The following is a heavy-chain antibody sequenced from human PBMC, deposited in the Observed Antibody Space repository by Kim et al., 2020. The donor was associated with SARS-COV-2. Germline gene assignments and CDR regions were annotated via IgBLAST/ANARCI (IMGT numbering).Heavy chain of an antibody. CDR2: IWYDGSNK. CDR1: GFTFSSYG. J-gene: IGHJ6*02. V-gene: IGHV3-33*06. CDR3: AKGPHALSARSSYYYGMDV. Sequence: GGSLRLSCAASGFTFSSYGMHWVRQAPGKGLEWVAVIWYDGSNKYYADSVKGRFTISRDNSKSTLYLQMNSLRAEDTAVYYCAKGPHALSARSSYYYGMDVWGQGTTVTVSS. D-gene: IGHD2-2*01.